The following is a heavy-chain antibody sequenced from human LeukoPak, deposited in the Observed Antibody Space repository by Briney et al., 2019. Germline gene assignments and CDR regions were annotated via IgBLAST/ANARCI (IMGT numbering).Heavy chain of an antibody. J-gene: IGHJ4*02. CDR2: FYYSGST. Sequence: KPSETLSLTCTVSGGSISSYYWSWIRQPPGKGLEWIGYFYYSGSTNYNPSLKSRVTISVDTSKNQFSLKLSSVTAADTAVYYCARGGRPRLDYWGQGTLVTVSS. CDR1: GGSISSYY. CDR3: ARGGRPRLDY. V-gene: IGHV4-59*01.